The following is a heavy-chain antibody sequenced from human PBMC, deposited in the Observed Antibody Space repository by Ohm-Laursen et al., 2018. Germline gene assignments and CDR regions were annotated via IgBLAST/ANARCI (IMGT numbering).Heavy chain of an antibody. J-gene: IGHJ4*02. CDR2: IVVGSGNT. V-gene: IGHV1-58*01. D-gene: IGHD3/OR15-3a*01. CDR3: AADGRGDWRAFGY. CDR1: GFTFTSSA. Sequence: SVKVSCKASGFTFTSSAVQWVRQARGQRLEWIGWIVVGSGNTNYAQKFQERVTITRDMSTSTAYMELSSLRSEDTAVYYCAADGRGDWRAFGYWGQGTLVTVSS.